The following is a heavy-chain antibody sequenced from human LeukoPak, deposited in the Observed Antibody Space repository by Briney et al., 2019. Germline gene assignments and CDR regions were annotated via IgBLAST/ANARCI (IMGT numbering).Heavy chain of an antibody. CDR1: GGSVSSGGYY. CDR2: IYHSGST. V-gene: IGHV4-30-2*01. Sequence: SETLSLTCTVSGGSVSSGGYYWSWIRQPPGKGLEWIGYIYHSGSTYYNPSLKSRVTISVDRSKNQFSLKLSSVTAADTAVYYCARGGKKGRFLEWSIPTHFDYWGQGTLVTVSS. CDR3: ARGGKKGRFLEWSIPTHFDY. D-gene: IGHD3-3*01. J-gene: IGHJ4*02.